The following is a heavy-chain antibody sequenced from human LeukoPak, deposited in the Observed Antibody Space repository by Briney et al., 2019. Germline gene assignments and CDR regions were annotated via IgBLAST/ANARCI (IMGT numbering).Heavy chain of an antibody. CDR3: AKATPATAAFES. CDR1: GFTFSMYA. V-gene: IGHV3-23*01. Sequence: PGGSLRLSCAASGFTFSMYAMSWVRQAPGKGLEWVSTISSSGGSTYHADSVKGRFTISRDNSKNTLCLQMNSLRAEDTAVYYCAKATPATAAFESWGQGTLLTVSS. D-gene: IGHD6-13*01. J-gene: IGHJ4*02. CDR2: ISSSGGST.